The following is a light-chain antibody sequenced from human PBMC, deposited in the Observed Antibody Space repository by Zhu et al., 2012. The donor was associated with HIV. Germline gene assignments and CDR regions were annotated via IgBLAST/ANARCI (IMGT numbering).Light chain of an antibody. CDR2: GAS. Sequence: EIVLTQSPGTLSLSPGERATLSCRASQSVSSSYLAWYQQKPGQAPRLLIYGASSRATDIPDRFSGSGSGTDFTLTISRLEPEDFAVYYCQRYGSSPGGQDFGGGTKVEIK. J-gene: IGKJ4*01. V-gene: IGKV3-20*01. CDR3: QRYGSSPGGQD. CDR1: QSVSSSY.